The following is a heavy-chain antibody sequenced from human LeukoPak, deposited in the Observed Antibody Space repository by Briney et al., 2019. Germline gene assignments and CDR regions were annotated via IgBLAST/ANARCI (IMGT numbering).Heavy chain of an antibody. J-gene: IGHJ5*02. CDR2: ISDSGGST. Sequence: GGSLRLSCAASGFTFNNYAMSWVRQAPGKGPEWLSAISDSGGSTTDADSVKGRFTTSRDSSKSTLYLQMNSLRAEDTAIYYCAKIFHTDGYYLGEHLFDAWGQGTLVTVSS. CDR1: GFTFNNYA. D-gene: IGHD3-22*01. CDR3: AKIFHTDGYYLGEHLFDA. V-gene: IGHV3-23*01.